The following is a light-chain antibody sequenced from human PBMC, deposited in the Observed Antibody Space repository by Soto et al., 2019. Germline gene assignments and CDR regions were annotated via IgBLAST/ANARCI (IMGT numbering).Light chain of an antibody. CDR2: DAS. V-gene: IGKV1-5*01. CDR3: QQYDSYSWT. J-gene: IGKJ1*01. Sequence: IQMTQSPSTLPASAGDRVTITCLASQSIYKWLAWYQQKPGKAPKLLIYDASVLQTGVPSRFSGSGSGADFTLTISSLQPDDCATYYCQQYDSYSWTFGQGTKVDIK. CDR1: QSIYKW.